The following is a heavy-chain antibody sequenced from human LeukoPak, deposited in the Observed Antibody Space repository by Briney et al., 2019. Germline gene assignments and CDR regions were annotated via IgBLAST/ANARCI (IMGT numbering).Heavy chain of an antibody. CDR1: GGSISSGDHY. J-gene: IGHJ5*02. CDR3: ARVGDIVVVPAAPYWFDP. D-gene: IGHD2-2*01. Sequence: SETLSLTCTVSGGSISSGDHYWSWIRQHPGKGLEWIGHIYYSGSTYYNPSLESRVTISVDTSKNQFSLKLSSVTAADTAVYYCARVGDIVVVPAAPYWFDPWGQGTLVTVSS. V-gene: IGHV4-31*03. CDR2: IYYSGST.